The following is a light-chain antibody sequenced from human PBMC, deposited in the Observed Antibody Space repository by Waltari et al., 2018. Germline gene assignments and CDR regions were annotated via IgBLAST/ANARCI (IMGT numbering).Light chain of an antibody. CDR1: QGVGSNY. J-gene: IGKJ1*01. CDR3: QHYVRTWA. Sequence: EIVLTQSPGTLSLSPGESATLSCRASQGVGSNYLAWYQQRPGQAPRLLIYGASSRATGIPARFSGSGSGTDFTLSISRLAPEDFAVYYCQHYVRTWAFGQGTKVEIK. V-gene: IGKV3-20*01. CDR2: GAS.